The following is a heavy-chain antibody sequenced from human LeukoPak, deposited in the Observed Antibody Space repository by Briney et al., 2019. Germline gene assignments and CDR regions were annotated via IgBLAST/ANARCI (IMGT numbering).Heavy chain of an antibody. CDR3: ARDSRSSGWYHFDY. V-gene: IGHV1-18*01. CDR2: ISAYNGNT. J-gene: IGHJ4*02. Sequence: ASVKVSCKASGYTFTSYGISWVRQAPEQGLEWMGRISAYNGNTNYAQKLQGRVTMTTDTSTSTAYMELRSLRSDDTAVYYCARDSRSSGWYHFDYWGQGTLVTVSS. CDR1: GYTFTSYG. D-gene: IGHD6-19*01.